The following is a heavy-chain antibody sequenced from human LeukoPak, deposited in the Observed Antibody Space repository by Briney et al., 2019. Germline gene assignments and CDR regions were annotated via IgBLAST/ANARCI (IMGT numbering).Heavy chain of an antibody. D-gene: IGHD3-22*01. CDR1: GFTFDDYA. CDR2: ISWNSGSI. Sequence: GRSLRLSCAAFGFTFDDYAMHWVRQAPGKGLEWVSGISWNSGSIGYADSVKGRFTISRDNAKNSLYLQMNSLRAEDTALYYYAKDSGYYYDSSGYYPWWGQGTLVTVSS. CDR3: AKDSGYYYDSSGYYPW. J-gene: IGHJ4*02. V-gene: IGHV3-9*01.